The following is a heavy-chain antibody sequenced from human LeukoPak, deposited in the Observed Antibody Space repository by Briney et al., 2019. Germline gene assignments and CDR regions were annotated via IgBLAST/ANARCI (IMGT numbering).Heavy chain of an antibody. V-gene: IGHV4-31*03. Sequence: SETLSLTCTVSGGSIGSGGYYWSWIRQHPGKGLEWIGYIYYSGSTYYNPSLKSRVTISVDTSKNQFSLKLSSVTAADTAVYYCARSVATAPRVLGYYFDYWGQGTLVTVSS. J-gene: IGHJ4*02. CDR1: GGSIGSGGYY. CDR3: ARSVATAPRVLGYYFDY. CDR2: IYYSGST. D-gene: IGHD5-12*01.